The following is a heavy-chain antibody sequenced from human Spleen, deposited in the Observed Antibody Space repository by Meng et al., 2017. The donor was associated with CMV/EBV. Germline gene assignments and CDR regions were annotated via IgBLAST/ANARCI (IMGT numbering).Heavy chain of an antibody. CDR1: GYTFTSYG. J-gene: IGHJ6*02. D-gene: IGHD3-3*01. CDR2: ISTHNGNT. Sequence: ASVKVSCKASGYTFTSYGISWVRQAPGQGPEWMGWISTHNGNTKYTQKVKGRVIMTTDTSTSTAYMELRSLRSDDTAVYYCARDGGYDFWSGYHPRYKYYGLDVWGQGTTVTVSS. CDR3: ARDGGYDFWSGYHPRYKYYGLDV. V-gene: IGHV1-18*01.